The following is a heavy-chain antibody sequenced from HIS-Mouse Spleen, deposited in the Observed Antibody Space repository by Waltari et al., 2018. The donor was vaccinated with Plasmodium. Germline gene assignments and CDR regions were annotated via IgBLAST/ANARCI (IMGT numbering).Heavy chain of an antibody. V-gene: IGHV4-39*07. CDR3: ARDRITGTSYFDY. D-gene: IGHD1-7*01. Sequence: QLQLQASGPGLVKPSETLSLPCTVSGGSISSSSSYWGWLRQPPGKGREWIGSIYYSGSTYYNPSLKSRVTISVDTSKNQFSLKLSSVTAADTAVYYCARDRITGTSYFDYWGQGTLVTVSS. J-gene: IGHJ4*02. CDR1: GGSISSSSSY. CDR2: IYYSGST.